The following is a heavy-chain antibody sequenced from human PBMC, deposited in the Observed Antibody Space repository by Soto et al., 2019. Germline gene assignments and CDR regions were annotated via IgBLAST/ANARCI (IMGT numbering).Heavy chain of an antibody. CDR1: GGSVSSGSYY. D-gene: IGHD2-8*01. CDR2: IYYSGST. V-gene: IGHV4-61*01. CDR3: ARLRPDCTNGVCYYYYGMDV. J-gene: IGHJ6*02. Sequence: PSETLSLTCTVSGGSVSSGSYYWSWIRQPPGKGLEWIGYIYYSGSTNYNPSLKSRVTISVDTSKNQFSLKLSSVTAADTAVYYCARLRPDCTNGVCYYYYGMDVWGQGTTVTVSS.